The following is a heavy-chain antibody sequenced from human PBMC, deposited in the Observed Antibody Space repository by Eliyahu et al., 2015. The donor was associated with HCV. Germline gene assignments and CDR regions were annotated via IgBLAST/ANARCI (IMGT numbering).Heavy chain of an antibody. D-gene: IGHD2-2*01. CDR2: LDDSGNT. CDR3: ARESTSSAMDV. J-gene: IGHJ6*04. Sequence: QLRLQESGPGLAKPSETLSLTCSVSGGXISGFSYNWGWIRQPPGKGLEWIGTLDDSGNTHYNPSLKSRAAISVDSSKKQLSLRLXSVTAADTAVYFCARESTSSAMDVWGKGTTVTVSS. V-gene: IGHV4-39*02. CDR1: GGXISGFSYN.